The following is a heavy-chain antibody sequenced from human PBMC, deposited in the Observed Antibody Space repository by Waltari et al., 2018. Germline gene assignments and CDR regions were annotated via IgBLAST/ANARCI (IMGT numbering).Heavy chain of an antibody. CDR3: ARDEARYYDIMTGGGYYGLDV. CDR2: IFTSGST. V-gene: IGHV4-61*02. J-gene: IGHJ6*02. Sequence: QVQLQESGPGLVRPSQTLSLTCTVSGGSISSGSDHWPWIRQPAGKGLEWVGHIFTSGSTKYNPSLKSRVSVSLDTSENQFSLRLSSVTAADTAVYYCARDEARYYDIMTGGGYYGLDVWGQGTTVTVSS. CDR1: GGSISSGSDH. D-gene: IGHD3-9*01.